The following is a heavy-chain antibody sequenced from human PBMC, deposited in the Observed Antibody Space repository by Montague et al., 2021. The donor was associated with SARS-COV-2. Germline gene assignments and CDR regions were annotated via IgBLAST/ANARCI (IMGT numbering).Heavy chain of an antibody. V-gene: IGHV1-18*01. CDR2: ISGYNGDT. D-gene: IGHD3-10*01. CDR3: ARDRSTMIRGVMAY. Sequence: SGKVSFKASGYTLDSYGISWVRQAPGQGLEWMGWISGYNGDTHFAQKFQGRVTMTTDTSTSTAYMELRSLRSDDTAVYFCARDRSTMIRGVMAYWGQGTRVTVSS. CDR1: GYTLDSYG. J-gene: IGHJ4*02.